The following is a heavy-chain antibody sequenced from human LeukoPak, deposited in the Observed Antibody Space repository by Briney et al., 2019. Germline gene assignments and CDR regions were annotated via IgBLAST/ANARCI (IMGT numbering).Heavy chain of an antibody. CDR2: MHPYSGNT. Sequence: ASVKVSCKASGYTFTSYDLNRVRQATGQGLEWMGWMHPYSGNTGYEQKLQGRVTMTRSTSISTAYMELSSLRSEDTAVYNCARVGATAKTQSDYCGQRTLLTVSP. D-gene: IGHD1-26*01. CDR1: GYTFTSYD. CDR3: ARVGATAKTQSDY. J-gene: IGHJ4*02. V-gene: IGHV1-8*01.